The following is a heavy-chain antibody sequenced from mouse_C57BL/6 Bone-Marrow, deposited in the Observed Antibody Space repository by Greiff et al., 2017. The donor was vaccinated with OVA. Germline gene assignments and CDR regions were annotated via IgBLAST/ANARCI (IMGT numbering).Heavy chain of an antibody. J-gene: IGHJ3*01. CDR3: ARSYYYGSRRFAY. D-gene: IGHD1-1*01. CDR1: GYAFSSSW. V-gene: IGHV1-82*01. CDR2: IYPGDGDT. Sequence: QVQLQQSGPELVKPGASVKISCKASGYAFSSSWMNWVKQRPGKGLEWIGRIYPGDGDTNYNGKFKGKATLTADKSSSTAYMQLSSLTSVDSAVYFCARSYYYGSRRFAYWGQGTLVTVSA.